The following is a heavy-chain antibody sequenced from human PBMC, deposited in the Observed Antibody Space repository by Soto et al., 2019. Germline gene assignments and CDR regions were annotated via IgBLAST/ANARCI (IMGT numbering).Heavy chain of an antibody. V-gene: IGHV4-59*08. Sequence: QVQLQESGPGLVKPSETLSLTCTVSGGSISSYYWSWIRQPPGRGLEWIGYIYYSGSTNYNPSLKSRVTISVDTSKNQFSLKLSSVTAADTAVYYCARHGDYGDEFGGYRDNFDYWGQGTLVTVSS. D-gene: IGHD4-17*01. CDR1: GGSISSYY. CDR3: ARHGDYGDEFGGYRDNFDY. CDR2: IYYSGST. J-gene: IGHJ4*02.